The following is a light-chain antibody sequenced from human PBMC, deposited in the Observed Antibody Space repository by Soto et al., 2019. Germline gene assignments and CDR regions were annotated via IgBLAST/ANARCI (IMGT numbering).Light chain of an antibody. CDR2: DVS. J-gene: IGLJ1*01. CDR1: SSDVGGYNY. V-gene: IGLV2-14*01. Sequence: QSALTQPASVSGSPGQSITISCTGTSSDVGGYNYVSWYQQHPGKAPKLMIYDVSNRPSGVSNRFSGSKPGNTASLTISGLQAEDEADYYCSSYTSSSILYVFGTGTKLTVL. CDR3: SSYTSSSILYV.